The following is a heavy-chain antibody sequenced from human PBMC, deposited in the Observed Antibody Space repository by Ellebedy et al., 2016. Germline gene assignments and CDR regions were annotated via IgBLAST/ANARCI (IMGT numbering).Heavy chain of an antibody. CDR1: GFTFSDYY. D-gene: IGHD6-19*01. CDR3: ASSRGWFEGAFDI. V-gene: IGHV3-11*01. CDR2: ISSSGSTR. Sequence: GESLKISCAASGFTFSDYYMSWIRQAPGKGLEWVSHISSSGSTRSYTDSVKGRFTISRDNAKKSLSLQMNSLRAEDTAVYYCASSRGWFEGAFDIWGQGTMVTVSS. J-gene: IGHJ3*02.